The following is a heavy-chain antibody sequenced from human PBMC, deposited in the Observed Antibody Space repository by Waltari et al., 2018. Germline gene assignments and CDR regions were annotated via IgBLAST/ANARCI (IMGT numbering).Heavy chain of an antibody. J-gene: IGHJ6*02. CDR2: IYYSGST. D-gene: IGHD2-8*01. CDR3: ARTNGHHYYYYYGMDV. CDR1: GGSISSSSYY. V-gene: IGHV4-39*01. Sequence: QLQLQESGPGLVKPSETLSLTCTVSGGSISSSSYYWGWIRPPPGKGLEWIGSIYYSGSTYYNPSLKSRVTISVDTSKNQFSLKLSSVTAADTAVYYCARTNGHHYYYYYGMDVWGQGTTVTVSS.